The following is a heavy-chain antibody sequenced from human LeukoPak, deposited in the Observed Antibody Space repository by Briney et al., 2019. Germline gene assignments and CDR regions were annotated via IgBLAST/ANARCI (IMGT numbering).Heavy chain of an antibody. V-gene: IGHV4-30-2*01. J-gene: IGHJ5*02. CDR2: IYHSGST. D-gene: IGHD6-6*01. Sequence: SETLSLTCTVSGGSISSGGYYWSWIRQPPGKGLEWIGYIYHSGSTYYNPSLKSRVTISVDRSKNQFSLKLSSVTAADSAVYYCARVISSDSFDPWGQGTLVTVSS. CDR1: GGSISSGGYY. CDR3: ARVISSDSFDP.